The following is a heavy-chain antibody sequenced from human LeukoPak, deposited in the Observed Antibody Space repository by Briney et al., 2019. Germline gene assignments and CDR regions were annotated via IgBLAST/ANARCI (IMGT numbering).Heavy chain of an antibody. J-gene: IGHJ6*02. CDR1: GYSFTSYW. V-gene: IGHV5-51*01. Sequence: GESLKISCKGSGYSFTSYWIGWVRRMPGKGLERMGIIYPGDSDTRYSPSFQGQVTISADKSISTAYLQWSSLKASDTAMYYCATGYSSGWYRYGMDVWGQGTTVTVSS. CDR3: ATGYSSGWYRYGMDV. CDR2: IYPGDSDT. D-gene: IGHD6-19*01.